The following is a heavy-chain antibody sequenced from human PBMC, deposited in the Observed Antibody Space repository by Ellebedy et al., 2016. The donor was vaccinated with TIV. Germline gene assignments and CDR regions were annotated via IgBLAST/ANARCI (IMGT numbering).Heavy chain of an antibody. Sequence: SETLSLTXTVSGGSISSSSYYWVWLRPPPGKRLEWIGSIYYSGSTYYNPSLKSRVTISVDTSKNQFSLKLSSVTAADTAVYYCVSIAVAGYYYYYGMDVWGQGTTVTVSS. D-gene: IGHD6-19*01. CDR1: GGSISSSSYY. J-gene: IGHJ6*02. V-gene: IGHV4-39*01. CDR2: IYYSGST. CDR3: VSIAVAGYYYYYGMDV.